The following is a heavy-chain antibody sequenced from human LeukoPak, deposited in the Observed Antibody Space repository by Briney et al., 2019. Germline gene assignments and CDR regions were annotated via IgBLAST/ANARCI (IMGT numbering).Heavy chain of an antibody. CDR3: AGRAQTTGWSFDY. V-gene: IGHV4-4*07. CDR2: IHTSGST. J-gene: IGHJ4*02. D-gene: IGHD6-19*01. Sequence: SETLSLTCIVSGGSISSYYWSWIRQPAGKGLEWIGQIHTSGSTNYNPSLKSRVAMSVDTSKNQFSLELSSVTAADTAVYYCAGRAQTTGWSFDYWGQGALVTVSS. CDR1: GGSISSYY.